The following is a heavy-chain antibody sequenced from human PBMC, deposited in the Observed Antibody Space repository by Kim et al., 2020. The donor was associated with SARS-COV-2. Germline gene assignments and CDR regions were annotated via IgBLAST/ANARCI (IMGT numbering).Heavy chain of an antibody. J-gene: IGHJ4*02. Sequence: GGSLRLSCAASGFTFSSYGMHWVRQAPGKGLEWVAVIWYDGSNKYYADSVKGRFTISRDNSKNTLYLQMNSLRAEDTAVYYCARDGGIAAAGFTSFFDYWGQGTLVTVSS. V-gene: IGHV3-33*01. CDR2: IWYDGSNK. CDR3: ARDGGIAAAGFTSFFDY. CDR1: GFTFSSYG. D-gene: IGHD6-13*01.